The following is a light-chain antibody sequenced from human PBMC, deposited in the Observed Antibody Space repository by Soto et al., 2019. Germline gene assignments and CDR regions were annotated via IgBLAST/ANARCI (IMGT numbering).Light chain of an antibody. CDR1: RSVSTN. CDR3: QQYDKSLPPVT. Sequence: DIILTQSPAIVSVSPGEIATLACRASRSVSTNLAWYQHKHVQAPRLLIYGASTRVTDIPARFSGSGSGTDFTLTINYLKSEDFGVYYCQQYDKSLPPVTFGGGTKVEI. J-gene: IGKJ4*01. V-gene: IGKV3-15*01. CDR2: GAS.